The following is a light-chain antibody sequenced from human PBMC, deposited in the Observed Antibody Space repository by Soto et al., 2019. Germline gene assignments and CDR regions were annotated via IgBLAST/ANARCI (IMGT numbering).Light chain of an antibody. CDR3: QQYYNTPLT. CDR2: WAS. J-gene: IGKJ4*01. CDR1: QSVLYSSNNRNY. V-gene: IGKV4-1*01. Sequence: DIVMTQSPDSLAVSLGERVTINCKSSQSVLYSSNNRNYLAWFQQKPGQPPKLLIYWASTRESGVPDQFSGSGSCKDFTLTIGGLQAEDVAVYYCQQYYNTPLTFGGGTKVEI.